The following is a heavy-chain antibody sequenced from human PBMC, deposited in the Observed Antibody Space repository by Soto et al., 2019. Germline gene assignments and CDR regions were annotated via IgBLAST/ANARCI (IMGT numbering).Heavy chain of an antibody. V-gene: IGHV1-69*02. J-gene: IGHJ4*02. CDR2: IIPILGIA. D-gene: IGHD2-15*01. CDR3: ARDKFCSGGSCYSI. Sequence: SVKVSCKASGGTFSSYTISWVRQAPGQGLEWMGRIIPILGIANYAQKFQGRVTITAGKSTSTAYMELSSLRSEDTAVYYCARDKFCSGGSCYSIWGQGTLVTVSS. CDR1: GGTFSSYT.